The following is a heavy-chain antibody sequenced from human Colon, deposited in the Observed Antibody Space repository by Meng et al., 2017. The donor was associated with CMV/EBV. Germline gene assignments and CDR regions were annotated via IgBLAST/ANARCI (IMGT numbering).Heavy chain of an antibody. J-gene: IGHJ4*02. CDR2: INPNNGGT. V-gene: IGHV1-2*02. CDR1: GYTFIVYF. D-gene: IGHD2-15*01. Sequence: ASVKVSCKASGYTFIVYFMHWVRQAPGQGLEWVGWINPNNGGTNYAQKFQGRVTMTTDTSVTTAYMELSGLRFDDTALYYCVRDGGSFDYWGQGTVVTVSS. CDR3: VRDGGSFDY.